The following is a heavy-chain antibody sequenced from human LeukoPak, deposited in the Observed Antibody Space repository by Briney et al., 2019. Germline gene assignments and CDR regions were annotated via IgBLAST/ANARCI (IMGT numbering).Heavy chain of an antibody. Sequence: ASVTVSCTASGYTFTSYAMNWVRQAPGQGLEWMGWINTNTGNPTYAQGFTGRFVFSLDTSVSTAYLQISSLKAEDTAVYYCARDLRKYPDSNWFDPWGQGTLVTVSS. CDR2: INTNTGNP. V-gene: IGHV7-4-1*02. CDR1: GYTFTSYA. CDR3: ARDLRKYPDSNWFDP. J-gene: IGHJ5*02. D-gene: IGHD1-14*01.